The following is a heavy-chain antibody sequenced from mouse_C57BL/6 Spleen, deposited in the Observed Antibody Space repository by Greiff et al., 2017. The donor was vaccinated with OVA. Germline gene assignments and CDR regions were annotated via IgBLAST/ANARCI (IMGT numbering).Heavy chain of an antibody. J-gene: IGHJ4*01. CDR1: GYTFTDYN. Sequence: EVQVVESGPELVKPGASVKIPCKASGYTFTDYNMDWVKQSHGKSLEWIGDINPNNGGTIYNQKFKGKATLTVDKSSSTAYMELRSLTSEDTAVYYCASRSLLYGAMDYWGQGTSVTVSS. D-gene: IGHD2-12*01. V-gene: IGHV1-18*01. CDR3: ASRSLLYGAMDY. CDR2: INPNNGGT.